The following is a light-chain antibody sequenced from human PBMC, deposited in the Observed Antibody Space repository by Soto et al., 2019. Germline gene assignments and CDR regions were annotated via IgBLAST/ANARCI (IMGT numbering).Light chain of an antibody. Sequence: QSALTQPASVSGSPGQSITISCTGTNTDIGAYNSVSWYQQHPGKAPQLIIYDVSYRPSGISSRFSGSKSGNTASLTISGLQPDDEADYYCSSYATTATRVFGGGTKVTVL. J-gene: IGLJ2*01. V-gene: IGLV2-14*01. CDR1: NTDIGAYNS. CDR3: SSYATTATRV. CDR2: DVS.